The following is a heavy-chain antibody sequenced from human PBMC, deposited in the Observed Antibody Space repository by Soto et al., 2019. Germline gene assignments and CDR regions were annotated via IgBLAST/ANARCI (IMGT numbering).Heavy chain of an antibody. CDR2: IWYDGSNK. CDR3: ARDRDNYYDSSGSWGPHWFDP. J-gene: IGHJ5*02. Sequence: GGSLRLSCGTSGLTFSSYGMHWVRQAPGQGLEWVAVIWYDGSNKYYADSVKGRFTISRDNSKNTLYLQMNSLRAEDTAVYYCARDRDNYYDSSGSWGPHWFDPWGQGTLVTVSS. CDR1: GLTFSSYG. D-gene: IGHD3-22*01. V-gene: IGHV3-33*01.